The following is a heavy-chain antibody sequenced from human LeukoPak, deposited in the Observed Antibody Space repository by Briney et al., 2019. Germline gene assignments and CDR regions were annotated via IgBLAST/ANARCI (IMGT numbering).Heavy chain of an antibody. V-gene: IGHV4-34*01. D-gene: IGHD5-12*01. CDR1: GGSFSGYY. Sequence: SGTLSLTCAVYGGSFSGYYWSWIRQPPGKGLEWIGEINHSGSTNYNPSLKSRVTISVYTSKNQFSLKLSSVTAADTAVYYCARGDGGYSGYDSYYYYMDVWGKGTTVTVSS. CDR3: ARGDGGYSGYDSYYYYMDV. CDR2: INHSGST. J-gene: IGHJ6*03.